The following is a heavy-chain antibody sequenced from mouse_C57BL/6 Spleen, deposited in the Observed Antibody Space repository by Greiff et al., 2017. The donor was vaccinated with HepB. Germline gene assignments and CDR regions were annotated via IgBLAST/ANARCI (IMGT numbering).Heavy chain of an antibody. V-gene: IGHV1-64*01. CDR3: ARVESGSSPFAY. CDR1: GYTFTSYW. Sequence: QVQLQQPGAELVKPGASVKLSCKASGYTFTSYWMHWVKQRPGQGLEWIGMIHPNSGSTNYNEKFKSKATLTAEKSSSTAYMQLSSLTSEDSAVYFCARVESGSSPFAYWGQGTLVTVSA. D-gene: IGHD1-1*01. CDR2: IHPNSGST. J-gene: IGHJ3*01.